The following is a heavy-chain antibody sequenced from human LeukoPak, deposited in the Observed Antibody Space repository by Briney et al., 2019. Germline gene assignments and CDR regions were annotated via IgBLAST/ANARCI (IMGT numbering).Heavy chain of an antibody. CDR3: ARAPHFFDTTGSRYYFDY. CDR2: IYYSGNT. V-gene: IGHV4-39*07. D-gene: IGHD3-22*01. Sequence: PSETLSLTCTVPGGSISSSSYYWGWIRQPPGKRLEWIASIYYSGNTYYSPSLMSRVTISVDTSKNQFSLNLRSVTAADTAVYYCARAPHFFDTTGSRYYFDYWGQGALVTVSS. CDR1: GGSISSSSYY. J-gene: IGHJ4*02.